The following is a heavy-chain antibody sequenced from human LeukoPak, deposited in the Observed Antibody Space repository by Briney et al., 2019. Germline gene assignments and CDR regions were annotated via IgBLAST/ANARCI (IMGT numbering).Heavy chain of an antibody. J-gene: IGHJ3*02. V-gene: IGHV3-30*02. Sequence: GSLRLSCAASGFTFSSYGMHWVRQAPGKGLEWVAFIRYDGSNKYYADSVKGRFTISRDNSKNTLSLQLNSLSAEATAVSYCATPPGIAAAGDAFDIWGQGTMVTVSS. CDR1: GFTFSSYG. CDR3: ATPPGIAAAGDAFDI. CDR2: IRYDGSNK. D-gene: IGHD6-13*01.